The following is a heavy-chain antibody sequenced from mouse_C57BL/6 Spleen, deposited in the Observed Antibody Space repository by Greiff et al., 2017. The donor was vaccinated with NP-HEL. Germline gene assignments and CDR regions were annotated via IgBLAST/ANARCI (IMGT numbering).Heavy chain of an antibody. J-gene: IGHJ2*01. V-gene: IGHV1-82*01. CDR2: IYPGDGDT. CDR1: GYAFSSSW. Sequence: QVQLQQSGPELVKPGASVKIPCKASGYAFSSSWMNWVKQRPGKGLEWIGRIYPGDGDTNYNGKFKGKATLTADKSSSTAYMQLSSLTSEDSAVYFCARGPGRCDYWGQGTTLTVSS. CDR3: ARGPGRCDY.